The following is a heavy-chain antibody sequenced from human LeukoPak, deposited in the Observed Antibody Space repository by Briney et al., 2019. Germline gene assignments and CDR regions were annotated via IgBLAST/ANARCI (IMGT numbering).Heavy chain of an antibody. D-gene: IGHD3-22*01. CDR1: GGSISSGGYY. CDR2: IYYSGST. CDR3: ARTHYYDNNTPRSEHTFDY. V-gene: IGHV4-31*03. J-gene: IGHJ4*02. Sequence: PSGTLSLTCTVSGGSISSGGYYWSWIRQHPGKGLEWIGYIYYSGSTYYNPSLKSRVTISVDTSKNQFSLKLSSVTAADTAVYYCARTHYYDNNTPRSEHTFDYWGQGTLVTVSS.